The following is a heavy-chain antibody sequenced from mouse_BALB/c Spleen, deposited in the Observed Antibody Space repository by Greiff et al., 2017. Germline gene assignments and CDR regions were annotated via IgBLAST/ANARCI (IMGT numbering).Heavy chain of an antibody. J-gene: IGHJ3*01. CDR1: GFTFSSYG. CDR2: ISSGGSYT. CDR3: ARHFAD. V-gene: IGHV5-6*02. Sequence: DVMLVESGGDLVKPGGSLKLSCAASGFTFSSYGMSWVRQTPDKRLEWVATISSGGSYTYYPDSVKGRFTISRDNAKNTLYLQMSSLKSEDTAMYYCARHFADWGQGTLVTVSA.